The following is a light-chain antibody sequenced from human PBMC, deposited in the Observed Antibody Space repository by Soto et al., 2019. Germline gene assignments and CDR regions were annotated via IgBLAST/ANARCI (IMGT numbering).Light chain of an antibody. CDR2: DVS. CDR1: SSDVGGYNY. J-gene: IGLJ1*01. CDR3: SSYTSSSTLHV. V-gene: IGLV2-14*01. Sequence: QSVLTQPASVSGSPGQSITISCTGTSSDVGGYNYVSWYQQHPGKAPKLMIYDVSNRPSGVSNRFSGSKSGNTAPLTISGLQAEDEADYYCSSYTSSSTLHVFGTGTKVTVL.